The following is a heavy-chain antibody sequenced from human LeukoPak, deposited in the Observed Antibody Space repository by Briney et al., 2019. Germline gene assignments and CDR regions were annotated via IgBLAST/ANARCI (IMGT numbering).Heavy chain of an antibody. J-gene: IGHJ5*02. Sequence: QPAGKGLEWIGRMYTDGDTNYNPALKSRVTVSADTSKNQFSLRLTSVTAADTAVYYCARAPDRIRFDPWGQGALVTVSS. CDR2: MYTDGDT. CDR3: ARAPDRIRFDP. D-gene: IGHD1-14*01. V-gene: IGHV4-4*07.